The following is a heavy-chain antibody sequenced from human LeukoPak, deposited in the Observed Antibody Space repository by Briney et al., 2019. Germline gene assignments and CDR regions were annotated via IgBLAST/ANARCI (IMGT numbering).Heavy chain of an antibody. Sequence: GGSLRLSCAASGLFFSTNWMSWVRQAPRKGLEWVSFIYSDNTHYSDSVKGRFTISRDNSKNTLYLQMNSLRAEDTAVYYCARRAGAYSHPYDYWGQGTLVTVSS. CDR1: GLFFSTNW. D-gene: IGHD4/OR15-4a*01. CDR2: IYSDNT. J-gene: IGHJ4*02. CDR3: ARRAGAYSHPYDY. V-gene: IGHV3-53*01.